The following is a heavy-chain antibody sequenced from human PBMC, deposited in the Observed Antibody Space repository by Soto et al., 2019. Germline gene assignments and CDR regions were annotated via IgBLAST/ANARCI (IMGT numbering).Heavy chain of an antibody. CDR1: GFTFSSYG. CDR3: ARSEMARTGNAFDV. D-gene: IGHD7-27*01. J-gene: IGHJ3*01. CDR2: IWYDGSNK. V-gene: IGHV3-33*01. Sequence: QVQLVESGGGVVQPGRSLRLSCAASGFTFSSYGMHWVRQAPGKGLEGVAGIWYDGSNKYYADSVKGRFTISRDNSKNTMYLQMEGRRAGDTAVYYCARSEMARTGNAFDVWGQGTMVTVSS.